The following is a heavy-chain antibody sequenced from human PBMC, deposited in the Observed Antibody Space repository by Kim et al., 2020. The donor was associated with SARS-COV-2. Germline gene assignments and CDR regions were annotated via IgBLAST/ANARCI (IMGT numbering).Heavy chain of an antibody. CDR1: GGSFSGYY. Sequence: SETLSLTCAVYGGSFSGYYWSWIRQPPGKGLEWIGEINHSGSTNYNPSLKSRVTISVDTSKNQFSLKLSSVTAADTAVYYCARFNPPSMIRYYYGMDVWGQGTTVTVSS. D-gene: IGHD3-22*01. CDR3: ARFNPPSMIRYYYGMDV. V-gene: IGHV4-34*01. J-gene: IGHJ6*02. CDR2: INHSGST.